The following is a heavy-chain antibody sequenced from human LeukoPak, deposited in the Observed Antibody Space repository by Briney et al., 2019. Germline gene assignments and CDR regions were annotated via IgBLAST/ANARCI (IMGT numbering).Heavy chain of an antibody. J-gene: IGHJ4*02. CDR2: ISSSGSTI. Sequence: GGSLRLSCAGSGFTFSSFEMNWVRQSPGRGLEWVSYISSSGSTIYYADSVKGRFTISRDNAKNSLYLQMNSLRAEDTALSYCASRPPPHRGPFDYWGQGTLVTVSS. V-gene: IGHV3-48*03. CDR3: ASRPPPHRGPFDY. CDR1: GFTFSSFE.